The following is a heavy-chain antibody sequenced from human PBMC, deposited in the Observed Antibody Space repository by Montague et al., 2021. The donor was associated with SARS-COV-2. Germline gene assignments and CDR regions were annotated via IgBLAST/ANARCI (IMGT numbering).Heavy chain of an antibody. V-gene: IGHV2-70*11. D-gene: IGHD6-13*01. J-gene: IGHJ3*02. CDR2: IDWDDDK. CDR3: ARMRIAAAGSLFDI. CDR1: GFSLSTSGMC. Sequence: PALVKPTQTLTLTCTFFGFSLSTSGMCVSWIRQPPGKALEWLARIDWDDDKYYSTSLKTRLTISKDTSKNQVVLTMTNMDPVDTATYYCARMRIAAAGSLFDIWGQGTMVTVSS.